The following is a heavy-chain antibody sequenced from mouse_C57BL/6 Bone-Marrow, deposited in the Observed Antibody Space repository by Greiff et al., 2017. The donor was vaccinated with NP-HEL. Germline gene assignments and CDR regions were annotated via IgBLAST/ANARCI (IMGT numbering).Heavy chain of an antibody. CDR3: AKEGSLTPWFAY. CDR2: IDPSDSYT. Sequence: QVQLQQPGAELVMPGASVKLSCKASGYTFTSYWMHWVKQRPGQGLEWIGEIDPSDSYTNYNQKFKGKFTLTVDKSSSTAYMQLSSLTSEDSAVYYCAKEGSLTPWFAYWGQGTLVTVSA. CDR1: GYTFTSYW. J-gene: IGHJ3*01. D-gene: IGHD4-1*01. V-gene: IGHV1-69*01.